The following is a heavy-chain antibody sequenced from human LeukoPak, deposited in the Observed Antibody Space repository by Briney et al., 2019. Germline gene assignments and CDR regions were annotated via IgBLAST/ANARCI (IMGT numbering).Heavy chain of an antibody. J-gene: IGHJ4*02. V-gene: IGHV3-53*01. CDR2: IYSGGST. CDR3: ARVSGGSYNFDY. CDR1: GFTVSSNY. Sequence: GGSLRLSCAASGFTVSSNYMSWVRQAPGKGLEWVSVIYSGGSTYYADSVKGRFTISRDNSKNTLYLQMNSLRAEDTAVYYCARVSGGSYNFDYWGQGTLVTVSS. D-gene: IGHD1-26*01.